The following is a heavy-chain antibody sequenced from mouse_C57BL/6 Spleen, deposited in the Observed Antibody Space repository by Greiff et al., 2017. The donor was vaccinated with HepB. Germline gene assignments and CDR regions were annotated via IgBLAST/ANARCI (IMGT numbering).Heavy chain of an antibody. CDR2: IDPSDSET. CDR1: GYTFTSYW. V-gene: IGHV1-52*01. CDR3: GLGQNYAMDY. J-gene: IGHJ4*01. D-gene: IGHD4-1*01. Sequence: VQLKQPGAELVRPGSSVKLSCKASGYTFTSYWMHWVKQRPIQGLEWIGNIDPSDSETHYNQKFKDKATLTVDKSSSTAYMQLSSLTSEDSAVYYCGLGQNYAMDYWGQGTSVTVSS.